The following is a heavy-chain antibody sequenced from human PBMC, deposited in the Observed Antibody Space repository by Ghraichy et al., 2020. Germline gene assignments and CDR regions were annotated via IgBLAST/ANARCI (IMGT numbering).Heavy chain of an antibody. CDR3: AKEFTGDYISDFDA. V-gene: IGHV3-43*01. Sequence: GESLNISCAASGFTFDDYAMHWVRQAPGKGLEWVSGISWDGGSTYYADSVQGRFNISRDNGKNSLYLQMNSLRTEDTALYYCAKEFTGDYISDFDAWGQGTMVTVSP. CDR1: GFTFDDYA. D-gene: IGHD4-17*01. J-gene: IGHJ4*02. CDR2: ISWDGGST.